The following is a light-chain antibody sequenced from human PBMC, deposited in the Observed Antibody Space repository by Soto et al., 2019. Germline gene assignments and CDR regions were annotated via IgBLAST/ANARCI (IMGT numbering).Light chain of an antibody. CDR1: SSDVGGYNY. CDR2: EVS. V-gene: IGLV2-14*01. Sequence: QSVLTQPASVSGSPGQSITIPCTVTSSDVGGYNYVSWYQQHPGKAPKLIIYEVSNRPSGVSNRFSGSKSGNTASLTISGLQAEDEADYYCNSYTSKSTGVFGTGTKVTVL. J-gene: IGLJ1*01. CDR3: NSYTSKSTGV.